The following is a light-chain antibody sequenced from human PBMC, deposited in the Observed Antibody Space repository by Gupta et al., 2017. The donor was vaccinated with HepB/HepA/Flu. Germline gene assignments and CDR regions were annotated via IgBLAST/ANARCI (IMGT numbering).Light chain of an antibody. CDR3: QSYDSTNVV. J-gene: IGLJ3*02. V-gene: IGLV6-57*02. Sequence: NFMLTQPHSVSVSPGKTVTISCTGSSGIVANNYVQWYQQRPGSAPTTVIYENNQRPSGVPDRFSGSIDSSSNSASLTISGLKTEDEADYYCQSYDSTNVVFGGGTKLTVL. CDR2: ENN. CDR1: SGIVANNY.